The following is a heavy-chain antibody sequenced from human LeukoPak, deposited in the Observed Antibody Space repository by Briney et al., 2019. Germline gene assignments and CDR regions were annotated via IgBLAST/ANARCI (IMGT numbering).Heavy chain of an antibody. CDR1: GGSFSGYY. D-gene: IGHD2-2*01. CDR3: ARESQYCSSTSCSTGWFDP. J-gene: IGHJ5*02. V-gene: IGHV4-34*01. Sequence: SETLSLTCAVYGGSFSGYYWSWIRQPPGKGLEWLGEINHSGSTNYNPSLKSRVTISVDTSKNQFSLKLSSVTAADTAVYYCARESQYCSSTSCSTGWFDPWGQGTLVTVSS. CDR2: INHSGST.